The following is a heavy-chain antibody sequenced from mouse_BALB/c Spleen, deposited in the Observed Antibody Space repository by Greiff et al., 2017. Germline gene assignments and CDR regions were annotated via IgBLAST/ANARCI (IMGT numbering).Heavy chain of an antibody. CDR1: GFTFSSYA. CDR3: ARGALRPAY. CDR2: ISSGGST. D-gene: IGHD1-2*01. J-gene: IGHJ3*01. Sequence: EVQGVESGGGLVKPGGSLKLSCAASGFTFSSYAMSWVRQTPEKRLEWVASISSGGSTYYPDSVKGRFTISRDNARNILYLQMSSLRSEDTAMYYCARGALRPAYWGQGTLVTVSA. V-gene: IGHV5-6-5*01.